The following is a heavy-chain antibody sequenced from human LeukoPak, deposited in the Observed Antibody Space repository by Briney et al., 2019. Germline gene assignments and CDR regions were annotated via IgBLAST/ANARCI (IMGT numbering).Heavy chain of an antibody. J-gene: IGHJ3*02. CDR1: GFTFSSYE. CDR3: ATISMRIIAVADMGAFDI. V-gene: IGHV3-23*01. Sequence: GGSLRLSCAASGFTFSSYEMNWVRQAPGKGLEWVSAISGSGGSTYYADSVKGRFTISRDNSKNTLYLQMNSLRAEDTAVYYCATISMRIIAVADMGAFDIWGQGTMVTVSS. D-gene: IGHD6-19*01. CDR2: ISGSGGST.